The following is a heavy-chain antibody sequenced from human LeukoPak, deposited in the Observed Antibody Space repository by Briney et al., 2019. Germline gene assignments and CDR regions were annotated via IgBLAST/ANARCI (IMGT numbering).Heavy chain of an antibody. V-gene: IGHV4-59*01. CDR3: ARGEGRIVAR. Sequence: SETLSLTCTVSGGSISSYYWSWIRQPPGKGLEWIGYIYYSGSTNYNPSLKSRVAISVDTSKNQFSLKLSSVTAADTAVYYCARGEGRIVARWGQGTLVTVSS. D-gene: IGHD3-22*01. CDR1: GGSISSYY. CDR2: IYYSGST. J-gene: IGHJ4*02.